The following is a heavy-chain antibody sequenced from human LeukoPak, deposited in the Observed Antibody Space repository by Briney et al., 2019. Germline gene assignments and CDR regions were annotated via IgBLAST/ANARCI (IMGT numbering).Heavy chain of an antibody. CDR3: ARAVHSKGSSTSSWGYFDY. Sequence: GGSLRLSYAASGFTFSDYYMSWIRQAPGKGLEWVSYISSSGSTIYYADSVKGRFTISRDNAKNSLYLQMNSLRAEDTAVYYCARAVHSKGSSTSSWGYFDYWGQGTLVTVSS. D-gene: IGHD2-2*01. V-gene: IGHV3-11*01. CDR2: ISSSGSTI. CDR1: GFTFSDYY. J-gene: IGHJ4*02.